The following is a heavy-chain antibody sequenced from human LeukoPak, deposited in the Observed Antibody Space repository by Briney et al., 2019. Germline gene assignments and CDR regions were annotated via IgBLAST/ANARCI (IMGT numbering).Heavy chain of an antibody. V-gene: IGHV1-69*13. CDR3: ARWDGWLTIPGHFDY. CDR2: IIPIFGTA. Sequence: SVKVSCKASGGTFSSYAISWVRQAPGQGLEWMGGIIPIFGTANYAQKFQGRVTITADESTSTAYMELSRLRSEDTAVYYCARWDGWLTIPGHFDYWGQGTLVTVSS. J-gene: IGHJ4*02. D-gene: IGHD5-24*01. CDR1: GGTFSSYA.